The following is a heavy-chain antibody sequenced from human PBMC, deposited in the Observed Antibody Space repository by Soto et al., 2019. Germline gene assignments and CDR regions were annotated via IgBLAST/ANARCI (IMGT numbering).Heavy chain of an antibody. CDR3: AREVRGVNFDY. CDR2: IYYSGST. Sequence: SETLSLTCTVSGGSISSSSYYWGWIRQPPGKGLEWIGSIYYSGSTYYNPSLKSRVTISVDTSKNQFSLKLSSVTAADTAVYYCAREVRGVNFDYWGQGTLVTVSS. D-gene: IGHD3-10*01. V-gene: IGHV4-39*02. CDR1: GGSISSSSYY. J-gene: IGHJ4*02.